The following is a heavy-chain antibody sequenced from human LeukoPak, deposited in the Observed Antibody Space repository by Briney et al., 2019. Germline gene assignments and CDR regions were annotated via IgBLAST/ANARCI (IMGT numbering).Heavy chain of an antibody. V-gene: IGHV3-23*01. D-gene: IGHD3-10*01. CDR1: ALTLSSYV. CDR2: ISDSGGDT. J-gene: IGHJ4*02. CDR3: ANLWFGELSRGQPKLDY. Sequence: PGGSLRLSCAASALTLSSYVVNCVRQAPGKGLEWGSTISDSGGDTYYADSVKGRITISRDNSNKMIFLQMDSLRCEATAVCYFANLWFGELSRGQPKLDYWRQGTLVTVSA.